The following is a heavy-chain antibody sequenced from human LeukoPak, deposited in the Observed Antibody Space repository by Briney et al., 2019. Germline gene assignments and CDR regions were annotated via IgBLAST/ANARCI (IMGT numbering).Heavy chain of an antibody. D-gene: IGHD3-10*01. Sequence: SETLSLTCTVSGGSISSSSYYWGWIRQPAGKGLEWIGSIYYSGSTYYNPSLKSRVTISVDTSKNQFSLKLSSVTAADTAVYYCATYGYYYYYGMDVWGQGTTVTVSS. J-gene: IGHJ6*02. CDR2: IYYSGST. CDR3: ATYGYYYYYGMDV. V-gene: IGHV4-39*01. CDR1: GGSISSSSYY.